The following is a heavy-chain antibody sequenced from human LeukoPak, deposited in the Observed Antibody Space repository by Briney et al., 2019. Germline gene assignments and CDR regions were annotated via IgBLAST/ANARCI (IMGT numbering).Heavy chain of an antibody. CDR3: ARGSPEYYDFWSGYYLNY. D-gene: IGHD3-3*01. V-gene: IGHV3-23*01. CDR2: ISGGGGST. CDR1: GFTFTSYS. Sequence: PGGSLRLSCAASGFTFTSYSMNWVRQAPGKGLEWVSTISGGGGSTYYADSVKGRFTISRDNAKNSLYLQMNSLRAEDTAVYYCARGSPEYYDFWSGYYLNYWGQGTLVTVSS. J-gene: IGHJ4*02.